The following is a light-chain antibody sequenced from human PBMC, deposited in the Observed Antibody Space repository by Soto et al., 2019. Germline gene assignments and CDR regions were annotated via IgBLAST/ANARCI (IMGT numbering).Light chain of an antibody. CDR1: QSVRGF. CDR2: DVS. J-gene: IGKJ2*01. V-gene: IGKV3-11*01. Sequence: EIVLTQSPATLSLSPGERATLSCRASQSVRGFLAWYQQRPGQPPRLLIYDVSKRATGIPARFSGSGSGTDFTLTISSPEPEDFAVYYCQERSDWYSFGQGTKLEI. CDR3: QERSDWYS.